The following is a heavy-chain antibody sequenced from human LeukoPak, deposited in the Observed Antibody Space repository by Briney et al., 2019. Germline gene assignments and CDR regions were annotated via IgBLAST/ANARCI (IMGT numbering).Heavy chain of an antibody. CDR3: ARTLYYDILTGYSPTPYYFDY. D-gene: IGHD3-9*01. J-gene: IGHJ4*02. Sequence: PGGSLRLSCAASGFTFSSYWMSWVRQAPGKGLEWVANIKQDGGEKYYVDSVKGRFTISRDNAKNSLYLQMNSLRAEDTAVYYCARTLYYDILTGYSPTPYYFDYWGQGTLVTVSS. CDR1: GFTFSSYW. V-gene: IGHV3-7*03. CDR2: IKQDGGEK.